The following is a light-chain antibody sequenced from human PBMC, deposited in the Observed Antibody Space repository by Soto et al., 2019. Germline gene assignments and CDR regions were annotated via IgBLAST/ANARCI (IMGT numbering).Light chain of an antibody. Sequence: EIVLTQSPGTLSLSPGETATLSCRASQSVNSRYLAWYQQKAGQAPRLLIYGASSRATGIPDRFSGSGSGTDFTLTISRLEPEDFAVYYCQQYGSSPITFGQGTRLEI. J-gene: IGKJ5*01. CDR3: QQYGSSPIT. CDR1: QSVNSRY. CDR2: GAS. V-gene: IGKV3-20*01.